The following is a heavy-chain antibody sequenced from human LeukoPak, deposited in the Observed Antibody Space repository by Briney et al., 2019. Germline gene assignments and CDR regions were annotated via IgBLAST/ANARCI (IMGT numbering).Heavy chain of an antibody. CDR3: ARDLPRYGGYGD. D-gene: IGHD5-12*01. CDR1: GGSISSHY. V-gene: IGHV4-59*11. CDR2: IYYSGST. Sequence: SETLSLTCTVPGGSISSHYWSWIRQPPGKGLGWIGYIYYSGSTNYNPSLKSRVTISVDTSKNQFSLKLSSVTAADTAVYYCARDLPRYGGYGDWGQGTLVTVSS. J-gene: IGHJ4*02.